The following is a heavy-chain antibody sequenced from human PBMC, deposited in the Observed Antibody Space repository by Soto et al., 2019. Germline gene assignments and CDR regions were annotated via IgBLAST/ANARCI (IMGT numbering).Heavy chain of an antibody. V-gene: IGHV1-69*01. Sequence: QVQLVQSGAEVKKPGSSVKVSCKASGGTFSSYAISWVRQAPGQGLEWMGGSIPIFGTANYAQKFQGRVTITADESTSTAYMELSSLRSEDTAVYYCARGGYCSGGSCYFENYYYYGMDVWGQGTTVTVSS. CDR3: ARGGYCSGGSCYFENYYYYGMDV. J-gene: IGHJ6*02. CDR1: GGTFSSYA. D-gene: IGHD2-15*01. CDR2: SIPIFGTA.